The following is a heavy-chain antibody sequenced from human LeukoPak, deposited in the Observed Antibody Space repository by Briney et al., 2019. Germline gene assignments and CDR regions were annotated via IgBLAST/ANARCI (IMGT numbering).Heavy chain of an antibody. CDR3: AKMGRGSGSYYNEFDY. V-gene: IGHV3-23*01. CDR2: ISGSGGST. Sequence: TGGSLRLSCAASGFTVSNKYMSWVRQAPGKGLEWVSSISGSGGSTFYADSVKGRFTISRDNSKNTLYLQMNSLRAEDTAVYYCAKMGRGSGSYYNEFDYWGQGTLVTVSS. J-gene: IGHJ4*02. CDR1: GFTVSNKY. D-gene: IGHD3-10*01.